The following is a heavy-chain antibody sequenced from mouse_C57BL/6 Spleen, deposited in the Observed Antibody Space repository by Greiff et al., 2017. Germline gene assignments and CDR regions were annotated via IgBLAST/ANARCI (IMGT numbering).Heavy chain of an antibody. CDR2: IDPSDSEP. CDR1: GYTFTSYW. CDR3: ARGEAMDY. Sequence: QVQLQQPGAELVRPGSSVKLSCKASGYTFTSYWMHWVKQRPIQGLEWIGNIDPSDSEPHYNQKFKDKATLTVDKSSSTAYMQLSSLTSEDSAVYYCARGEAMDYWGQGTSVTVSS. J-gene: IGHJ4*01. V-gene: IGHV1-52*01.